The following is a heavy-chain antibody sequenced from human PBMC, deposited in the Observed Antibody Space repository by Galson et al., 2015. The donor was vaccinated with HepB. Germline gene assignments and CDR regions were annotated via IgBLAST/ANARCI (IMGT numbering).Heavy chain of an antibody. Sequence: SVKVSCKASGYTFTSYAMHWVRQAPGQRLEWMGWINAGNGNTKYSQKFQGRVTITRDTSASTAYMELSSLRSEDTAVYYCARGRSIAAFAFDIWGQGTMVTVSS. V-gene: IGHV1-3*01. D-gene: IGHD6-6*01. CDR3: ARGRSIAAFAFDI. CDR2: INAGNGNT. J-gene: IGHJ3*02. CDR1: GYTFTSYA.